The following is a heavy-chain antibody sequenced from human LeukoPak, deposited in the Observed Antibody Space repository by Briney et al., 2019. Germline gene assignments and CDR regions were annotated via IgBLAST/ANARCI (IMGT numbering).Heavy chain of an antibody. J-gene: IGHJ5*02. V-gene: IGHV4-38-2*02. CDR2: IYHSGST. D-gene: IGHD3-22*01. CDR1: GYSISSGYY. CDR3: ARHHYYDSSGYYYSWFDP. Sequence: SETLSLTCTVSGYSISSGYYWGWIRQPPGKGLEWIGSIYHSGSTYYNPSLKSRVTISVDTSKNQFSLKLSSVTAADTAVYYCARHHYYDSSGYYYSWFDPWGQGTLVTVSS.